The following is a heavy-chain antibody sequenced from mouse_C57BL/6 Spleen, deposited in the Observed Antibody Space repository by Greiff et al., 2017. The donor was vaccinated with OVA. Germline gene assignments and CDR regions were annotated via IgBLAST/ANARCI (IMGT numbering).Heavy chain of an antibody. V-gene: IGHV1-81*01. CDR2: IYPRSGNT. CDR1: GYTFTSYG. CDR3: ARHYGSSGSYAMDY. J-gene: IGHJ4*01. Sequence: VQLQESGAELARPGASVKLSCKASGYTFTSYGISWVKQRTGQGLEWIGEIYPRSGNTYYNEKFKGKATLTADKSSSTAYMELRSLTSEDSAVYFCARHYGSSGSYAMDYWGQGTSVTVSS. D-gene: IGHD1-1*01.